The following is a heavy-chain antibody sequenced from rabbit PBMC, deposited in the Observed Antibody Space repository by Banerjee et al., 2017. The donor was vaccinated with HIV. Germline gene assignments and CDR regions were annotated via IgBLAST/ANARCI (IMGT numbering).Heavy chain of an antibody. CDR2: IYTGSSGNT. CDR1: GFSFSNKYV. CDR3: ARDGAGSYNL. V-gene: IGHV1S45*01. Sequence: QEQLEESGGGLVQPEGSLTLTCTASGFSFSNKYVMCWVRQAPGKGLEWIGCIYTGSSGNTVYASWAKGRFTFSKTSSTTVTLQMTSLTAADTATYFCARDGAGSYNLWGPGTLVTVS. J-gene: IGHJ4*01. D-gene: IGHD4-1*01.